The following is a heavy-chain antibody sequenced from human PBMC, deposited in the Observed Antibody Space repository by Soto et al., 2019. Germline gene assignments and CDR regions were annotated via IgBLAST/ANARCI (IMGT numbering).Heavy chain of an antibody. CDR1: GFTFSTYT. D-gene: IGHD3-3*01. J-gene: IGHJ5*02. Sequence: GGSLRLSCAASGFTFSTYTMHWVRQAPGKGLEWVSSISSSNTSIYYGDSVKGRFTISRDNAKNSLHLQMTILRAEDTAVYYGARAHYYAFWSGYYTGGVDWFDPWGQGTLVTVSS. V-gene: IGHV3-21*01. CDR2: ISSSNTSI. CDR3: ARAHYYAFWSGYYTGGVDWFDP.